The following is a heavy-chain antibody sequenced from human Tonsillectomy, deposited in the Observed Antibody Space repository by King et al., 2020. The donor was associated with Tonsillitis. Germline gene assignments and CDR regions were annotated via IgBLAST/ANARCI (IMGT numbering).Heavy chain of an antibody. Sequence: QLVQSGGEVRKPGTSVKLSCKASGYTFSDYGIIWIRQAPGQGPEWVAWISGYNGFTNYAKKVQGRVTTTADTSTTTAYLELRSLRSDDTAVYYCARVRDRYYESTGPEFDHWGQGTLITVSS. V-gene: IGHV1-18*04. CDR1: GYTFSDYG. CDR2: ISGYNGFT. D-gene: IGHD3-16*01. J-gene: IGHJ4*02. CDR3: ARVRDRYYESTGPEFDH.